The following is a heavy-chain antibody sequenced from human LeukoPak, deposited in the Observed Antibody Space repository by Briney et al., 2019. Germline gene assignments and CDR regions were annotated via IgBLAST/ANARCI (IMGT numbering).Heavy chain of an antibody. D-gene: IGHD3-9*01. CDR2: INPSGGST. CDR1: EYTFTSYY. Sequence: ASVKVSCKASEYTFTSYYMHWVRQAPGQGLEWMGIINPSGGSTSYAQKFQGRVTMTRDTSISTAYMELSRLRSDDTAVYYCAREKGDYDILTGYYRWFFMDVWGKGTTVTISS. J-gene: IGHJ6*04. CDR3: AREKGDYDILTGYYRWFFMDV. V-gene: IGHV1-46*01.